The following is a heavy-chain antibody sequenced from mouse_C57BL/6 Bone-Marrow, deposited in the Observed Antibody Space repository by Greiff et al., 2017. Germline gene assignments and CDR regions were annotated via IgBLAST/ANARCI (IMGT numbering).Heavy chain of an antibody. D-gene: IGHD4-1*01. V-gene: IGHV1-50*01. Sequence: QVQLQQPGAELVKPGASVKLSCKASGYTFTSYWMQWVKQRPGRGLEWIGEIDPSDSYTNYNQKFKGKATLTVDTSSSTAYMQLSSLTSEDSAVYYCAKGELVDYGGRGTTLTVAS. CDR3: AKGELVDY. CDR2: IDPSDSYT. CDR1: GYTFTSYW. J-gene: IGHJ2*01.